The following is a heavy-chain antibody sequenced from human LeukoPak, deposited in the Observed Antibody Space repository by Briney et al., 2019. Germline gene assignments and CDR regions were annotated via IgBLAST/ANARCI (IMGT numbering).Heavy chain of an antibody. CDR3: ARGIAVAGRGWFDP. V-gene: IGHV4-39*01. D-gene: IGHD6-19*01. Sequence: SETLSLTCTVSGGSISSSSYYWGWIRQPPGKGLEWIGSIYYSGSTYYNPSLKSRVTISVDTSKNQFSLKLSSVTAADTAVYYCARGIAVAGRGWFDPWGQGTLVTVSS. CDR2: IYYSGST. J-gene: IGHJ5*02. CDR1: GGSISSSSYY.